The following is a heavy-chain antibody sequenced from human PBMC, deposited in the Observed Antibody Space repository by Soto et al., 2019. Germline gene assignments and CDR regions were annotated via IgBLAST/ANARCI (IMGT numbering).Heavy chain of an antibody. CDR3: ARVSCSAGTCFDGLDV. Sequence: SQTLSLTCAISGDSVSSSNACWNWIRQSPSRGLEWLGRTYYRSKWFYDYAVSVKSRLIINTDTSENQFSLQLNSVTPEDTAIYYCARVSCSAGTCFDGLDVCGQGTTVSVSS. CDR2: TYYRSKWFY. CDR1: GDSVSSSNAC. D-gene: IGHD2-15*01. V-gene: IGHV6-1*01. J-gene: IGHJ6*02.